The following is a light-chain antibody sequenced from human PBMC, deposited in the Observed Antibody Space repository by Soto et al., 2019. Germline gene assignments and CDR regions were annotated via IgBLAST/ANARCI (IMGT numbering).Light chain of an antibody. J-gene: IGLJ1*01. CDR3: SSYAGRYIA. Sequence: QSALTQPRSVSGSPGQSVTISCTGTSSDVGGYNYVSWYQQHPGKAPKLMIYDVSKRPSGVPDRFSGSRSGNTASLTISGLQAEDEADYYCSSYAGRYIAFGTGTKVTLL. V-gene: IGLV2-11*01. CDR1: SSDVGGYNY. CDR2: DVS.